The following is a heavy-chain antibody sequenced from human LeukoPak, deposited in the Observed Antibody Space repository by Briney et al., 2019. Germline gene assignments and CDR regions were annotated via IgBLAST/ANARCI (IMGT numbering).Heavy chain of an antibody. CDR1: GFSFRDHS. D-gene: IGHD3/OR15-3a*01. J-gene: IGHJ4*02. CDR2: ITSKPYGEAT. Sequence: GGSLRLSCTGSGFSFRDHSMSWVRQPPGKGREWVGFITSKPYGEATHYAASVSGRFTFSRDDSKSVAYLKMNSLKTEDTAVYYCVRHDGMILPVWGQGTLVTVSS. CDR3: VRHDGMILPV. V-gene: IGHV3-49*04.